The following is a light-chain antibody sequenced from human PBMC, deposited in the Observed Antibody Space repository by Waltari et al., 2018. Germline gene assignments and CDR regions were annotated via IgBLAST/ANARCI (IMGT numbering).Light chain of an antibody. CDR3: QHYYNFPET. V-gene: IGKV1-5*03. J-gene: IGKJ1*01. Sequence: DIQMTQSPSTLSASVGDSVTLTCRASQTISNLLAWYQQKPGKVPKLLIYETSSLHSGVPSRFSGSGSGTDFTLTISSLQPDDFATYYCQHYYNFPETFGQGTKVEVK. CDR1: QTISNL. CDR2: ETS.